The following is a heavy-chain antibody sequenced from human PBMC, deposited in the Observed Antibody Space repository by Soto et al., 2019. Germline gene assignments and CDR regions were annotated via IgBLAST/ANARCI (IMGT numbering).Heavy chain of an antibody. CDR3: ARGGYYDSSGSRNYHYYGMNV. CDR1: GYTFSSYG. Sequence: QVQLVQSGGEVKKPGASVKVSCKASGYTFSSYGINWVRQAPGQGLEWLGWISPYDGNTKYAQIRQGRVSMTTDTSTKKAYMEEWSLRSDDTAVYYCARGGYYDSSGSRNYHYYGMNVWGQGTTVTVSS. D-gene: IGHD3-22*01. J-gene: IGHJ6*02. CDR2: ISPYDGNT. V-gene: IGHV1-18*01.